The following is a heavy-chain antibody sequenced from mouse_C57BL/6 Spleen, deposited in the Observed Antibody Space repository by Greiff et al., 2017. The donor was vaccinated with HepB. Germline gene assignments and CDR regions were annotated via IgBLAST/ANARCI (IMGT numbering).Heavy chain of an antibody. V-gene: IGHV1-82*01. CDR3: ARFPPGTDY. Sequence: VKLMESGPELVKPGASVKISCKASGYAFSSSWMNWVKQRPGKGLEWIGRIYPGDGDTNYNGKFKGKATLTADKSSSTAYMQLSSLTSEDSAVYFCARFPPGTDYWGQGTTLTVSS. CDR1: GYAFSSSW. J-gene: IGHJ2*01. D-gene: IGHD4-1*01. CDR2: IYPGDGDT.